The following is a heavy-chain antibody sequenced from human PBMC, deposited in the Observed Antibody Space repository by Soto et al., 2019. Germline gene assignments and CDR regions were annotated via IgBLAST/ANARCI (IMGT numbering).Heavy chain of an antibody. CDR2: IIPIFGTA. V-gene: IGHV1-69*01. CDR1: GGIFSSYA. J-gene: IGHJ6*02. CDR3: ASPFNCLSSSCAYYYYGMDV. Sequence: QVQLVQSGAEVKKPGSSVKVSCKASGGIFSSYAISWVRQAPGQGLEWMGGIIPIFGTANYAQKFQGRVTITADESTSTAYMELSSLRSEDTAVYYCASPFNCLSSSCAYYYYGMDVWGQGTTVTVSS. D-gene: IGHD6-13*01.